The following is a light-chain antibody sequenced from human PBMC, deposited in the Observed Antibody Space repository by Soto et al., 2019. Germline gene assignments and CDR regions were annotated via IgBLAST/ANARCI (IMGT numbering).Light chain of an antibody. CDR2: DSS. J-gene: IGKJ1*01. CDR1: QSISTY. Sequence: DIQMTQSPSTLSGSVGDRVTITCRASQSISTYLNWYQQKPGEAPKLLVYDSSSLQNGVPSRFSGSGFGAEFTLTVSSLQPEDFATYYCQQSYSNPTWTFGPGTKVDIK. V-gene: IGKV1-39*01. CDR3: QQSYSNPTWT.